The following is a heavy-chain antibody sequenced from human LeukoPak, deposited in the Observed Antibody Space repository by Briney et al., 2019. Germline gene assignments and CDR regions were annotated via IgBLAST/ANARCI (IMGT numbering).Heavy chain of an antibody. CDR3: AAGVYDMIDY. J-gene: IGHJ4*02. CDR2: ISTSGST. V-gene: IGHV4-61*02. Sequence: SETLSLTCTVSGGSISSGSYYWTWIRQPAGKGLEWVGRISTSGSTNYNPSLKSRLTISIDTSKNQFSLKLSSVTAADTAVYYCAAGVYDMIDYWGQGTLVTVSS. D-gene: IGHD5/OR15-5a*01. CDR1: GGSISSGSYY.